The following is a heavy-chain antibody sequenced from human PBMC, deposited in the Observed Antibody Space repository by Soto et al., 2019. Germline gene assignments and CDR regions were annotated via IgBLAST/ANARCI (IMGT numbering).Heavy chain of an antibody. CDR1: GFTFSSYA. CDR3: ARARAPWSSGWLFDY. D-gene: IGHD6-19*01. V-gene: IGHV3-30-3*01. J-gene: IGHJ4*02. CDR2: ISYDGSNK. Sequence: GGSLRLSCAASGFTFSSYAMHWVRQAPGKGLEWVAVISYDGSNKYYADSVKGRFTISRDNSKNTLYLQMNSLRAEDTAVYYCARARAPWSSGWLFDYWGQGTLVTVSS.